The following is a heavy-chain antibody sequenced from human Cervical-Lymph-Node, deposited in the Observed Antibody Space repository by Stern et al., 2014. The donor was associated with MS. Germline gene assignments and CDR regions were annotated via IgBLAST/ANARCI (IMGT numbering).Heavy chain of an antibody. D-gene: IGHD4-17*01. V-gene: IGHV1-46*03. Sequence: VQMVESGAEAKKPGASVKVSCKASGDTFASYPIHWLRQAPGQGFVWMGIVNPTDGRTTYAQTFKGRVTMTRDTSTRTVYMELSSLRIEDTAMYFCANPLPYANWGQGTRVTVSS. CDR1: GDTFASYP. CDR3: ANPLPYAN. J-gene: IGHJ1*01. CDR2: VNPTDGRT.